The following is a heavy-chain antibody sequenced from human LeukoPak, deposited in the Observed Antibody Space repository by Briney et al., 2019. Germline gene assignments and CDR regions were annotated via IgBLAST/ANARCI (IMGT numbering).Heavy chain of an antibody. V-gene: IGHV1-69*05. CDR2: IIPVFGTA. Sequence: SVKVSCKASGGTFSSYAISCVRQAPGQGLEWLGRIIPVFGTANYAQKFQGRVTITTDESTSTAYMELSSLISEDTAVYYCARADLNSYGLPLFDYWGQGTLVTVSS. CDR3: ARADLNSYGLPLFDY. D-gene: IGHD5-18*01. CDR1: GGTFSSYA. J-gene: IGHJ4*02.